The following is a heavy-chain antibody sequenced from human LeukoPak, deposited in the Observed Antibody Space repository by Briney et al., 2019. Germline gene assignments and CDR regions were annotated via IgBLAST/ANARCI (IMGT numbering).Heavy chain of an antibody. J-gene: IGHJ4*02. CDR1: GFTFSSYA. CDR2: ISGSGDST. Sequence: GGSLRLSCAASGFTFSSYAMSWVRRAPGKGLEWVSVISGSGDSTYYADSVKGRFTISRDNSKNTLYLQMNSLRAEDTAVYYCAKVPGGATWGDYWGQGTLVTVSS. CDR3: AKVPGGATWGDY. V-gene: IGHV3-23*01. D-gene: IGHD1-26*01.